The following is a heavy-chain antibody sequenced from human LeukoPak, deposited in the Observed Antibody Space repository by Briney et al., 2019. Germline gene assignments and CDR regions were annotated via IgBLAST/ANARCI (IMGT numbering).Heavy chain of an antibody. CDR1: GGPFSDYY. Sequence: SETLSLTCAVFGGPFSDYYWSWIRRPPGKGLEWLGEINHSGSANYMPSLKSRVSISVDTSKNQFSLRLSSVTAADTVFYYCARGRFGGHSYYYMDVWGKGTAVTVSS. CDR3: ARGRFGGHSYYYMDV. V-gene: IGHV4-34*01. D-gene: IGHD3-3*01. CDR2: INHSGSA. J-gene: IGHJ6*03.